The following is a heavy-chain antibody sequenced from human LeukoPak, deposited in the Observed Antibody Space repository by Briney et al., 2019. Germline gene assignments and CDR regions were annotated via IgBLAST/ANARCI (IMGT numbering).Heavy chain of an antibody. Sequence: ASVKVSCKASGYTFTSYGISWVRQAPGQGLEWMGWISAYNGNTNYAQKLQGRVTMTTDTSTSTAYMELRSLRSDDTAVYYCASGEYQLLYLGYYYYGMDVCGQGTTVTVSS. CDR2: ISAYNGNT. J-gene: IGHJ6*02. V-gene: IGHV1-18*01. CDR1: GYTFTSYG. CDR3: ASGEYQLLYLGYYYYGMDV. D-gene: IGHD2-2*02.